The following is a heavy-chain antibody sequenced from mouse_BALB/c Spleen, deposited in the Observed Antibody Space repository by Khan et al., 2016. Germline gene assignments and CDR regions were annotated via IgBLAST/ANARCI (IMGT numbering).Heavy chain of an antibody. CDR1: GFTFSSFG. V-gene: IGHV5-17*02. CDR3: GRGDY. Sequence: VQLKQSGGGLVQPGGSRKLSCAASGFTFSSFGMHWVRQAPEKGLEWVAFISSGSSAIYYADTVKGRFTISRDNPKNTLFLQVTSLRSEDTAMYYCGRGDYWGQGTTLTVSS. CDR2: ISSGSSAI. J-gene: IGHJ2*01.